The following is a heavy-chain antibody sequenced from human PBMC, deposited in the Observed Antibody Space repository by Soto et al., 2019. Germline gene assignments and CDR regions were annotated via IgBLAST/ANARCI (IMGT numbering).Heavy chain of an antibody. CDR3: AKGGLLTGVAYFDF. CDR1: GFTFSNYA. V-gene: IGHV3-23*01. CDR2: VSGGGDST. D-gene: IGHD7-27*01. Sequence: EVQLLESGGDLVQPGGSLRLSCVASGFTFSNYAMSWVRQAPGKGLRWVSTVSGGGDSTYYADSLKGRFTTSRDNSNSTLYLQMTSLRAEDTAVYYCAKGGLLTGVAYFDFWGLGTLVTVSS. J-gene: IGHJ4*02.